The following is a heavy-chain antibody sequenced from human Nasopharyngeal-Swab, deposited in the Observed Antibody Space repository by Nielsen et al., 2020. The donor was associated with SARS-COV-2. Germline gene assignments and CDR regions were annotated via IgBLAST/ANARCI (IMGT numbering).Heavy chain of an antibody. CDR3: AKAYDYDY. J-gene: IGHJ4*02. D-gene: IGHD5-12*01. V-gene: IGHV3-30-3*01. Sequence: GESLKISCAASGFTFSTYPMHWVRQAPGKGLEWVTVVSADGDKKYYADSVKGRFTISRDNSKNTLYLQMNSLRAEDTAVYYCAKAYDYDYWGQGTLVTVSS. CDR2: VSADGDKK. CDR1: GFTFSTYP.